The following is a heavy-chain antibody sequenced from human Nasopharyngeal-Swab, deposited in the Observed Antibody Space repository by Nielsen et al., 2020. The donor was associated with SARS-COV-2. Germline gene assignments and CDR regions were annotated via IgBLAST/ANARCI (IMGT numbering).Heavy chain of an antibody. Sequence: GGSLRLSCAASGFTFSSHWMSWVRQAPGKGLEWVANIKQDGSEKYYVDSVKGRFTISRDNAKNSLYLQMNSLRAEDTAVYYCARVGVVIAHYYYYGMDVWGQGTTVTVSS. J-gene: IGHJ6*02. D-gene: IGHD2-21*01. V-gene: IGHV3-7*01. CDR2: IKQDGSEK. CDR3: ARVGVVIAHYYYYGMDV. CDR1: GFTFSSHW.